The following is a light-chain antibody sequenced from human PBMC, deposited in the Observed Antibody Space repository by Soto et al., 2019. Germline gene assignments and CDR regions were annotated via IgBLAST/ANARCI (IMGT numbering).Light chain of an antibody. J-gene: IGKJ5*01. V-gene: IGKV3D-20*02. CDR3: QQRSNWPPIT. CDR2: GAS. Sequence: EIVLTQSPGTLSSSPGERVTLSCRASQSVTSNYLAWYQQKPGQAPRLLIFGASIRDTGLPDRFSGSESRTDFTLTISSLEPEDFAVYYCQQRSNWPPITFGQGTRLEI. CDR1: QSVTSNY.